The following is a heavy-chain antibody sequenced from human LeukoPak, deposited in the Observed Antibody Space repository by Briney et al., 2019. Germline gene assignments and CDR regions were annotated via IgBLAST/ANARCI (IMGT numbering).Heavy chain of an antibody. CDR3: ARPHYGDYVDY. D-gene: IGHD4-17*01. V-gene: IGHV5-51*01. CDR2: IYPGDSDT. CDR1: GCIFTSYW. Sequence: AEALQISCKGSGCIFTSYWIGWVRQLPGKGLEWMGIIYPGDSDTRYSPSFQGQVTISADKSISTAYLQWSSLKASDTAMYYCARPHYGDYVDYWGQGTLVTVSS. J-gene: IGHJ4*02.